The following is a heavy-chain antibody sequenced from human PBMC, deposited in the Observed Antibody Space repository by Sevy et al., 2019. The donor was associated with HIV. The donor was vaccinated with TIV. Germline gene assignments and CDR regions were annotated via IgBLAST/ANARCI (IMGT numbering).Heavy chain of an antibody. CDR3: ATTSTPLYYDALDV. CDR1: GFTVSSKY. D-gene: IGHD1-26*01. CDR2: IYSGEYT. V-gene: IGHV3-53*01. Sequence: GGSLRLSCAASGFTVSSKYMSWVRQAPGKGLEWVSVIYSGEYTYYADSVKGRFTISRDISKNTLNLEMNNLRAEDTASYYCATTSTPLYYDALDVWGQGTTVTVSS. J-gene: IGHJ6*02.